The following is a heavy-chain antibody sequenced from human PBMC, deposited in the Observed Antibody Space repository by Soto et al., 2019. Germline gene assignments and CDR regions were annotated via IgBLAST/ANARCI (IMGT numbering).Heavy chain of an antibody. V-gene: IGHV1-69*06. CDR3: ARANPTKYYDYVWGDYRRGGMDV. J-gene: IGHJ6*02. CDR2: ILPLSGTT. Sequence: QLQLVQSGAEVKKPGSSVKVSCKASGGTFSAYAISWVRQAPGQGLEWMGGILPLSGTTNYTQRFQGRATISADKSTSTAYMELSSLRSEDTAVYYCARANPTKYYDYVWGDYRRGGMDVWGQGTTVTVSS. D-gene: IGHD3-16*02. CDR1: GGTFSAYA.